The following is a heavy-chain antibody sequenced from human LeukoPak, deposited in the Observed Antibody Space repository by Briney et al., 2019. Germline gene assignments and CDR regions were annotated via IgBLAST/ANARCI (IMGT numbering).Heavy chain of an antibody. J-gene: IGHJ6*03. V-gene: IGHV3-11*04. CDR2: IKGIGPTT. D-gene: IGHD3-16*01. CDR3: ARAGELRYMDV. CDR1: GFTFSDYY. Sequence: GGSLRLSCAASGFTFSDYYMSWIRQAPGKRLEWVSTIKGIGPTTYYADSLKGRFTISRDNAKNSLFLQMSSLRADDTAIYYCARAGELRYMDVWGKGTAVTVSS.